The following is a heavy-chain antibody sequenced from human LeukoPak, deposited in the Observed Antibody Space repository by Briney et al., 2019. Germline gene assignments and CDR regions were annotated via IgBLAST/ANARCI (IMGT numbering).Heavy chain of an antibody. J-gene: IGHJ4*02. CDR2: ISAYNGNT. CDR1: GYTFTSYG. D-gene: IGHD3-10*01. V-gene: IGHV1-18*01. Sequence: GASVKVSCKASGYTFTSYGISWVRQAPGQGLEWMGWISAYNGNTNYAQKLQGRVTMTTDTSTSTAYMELRSLRSDDTAVYYCARVRHKHKVLWFGENAFDYWGQGTLVTVSS. CDR3: ARVRHKHKVLWFGENAFDY.